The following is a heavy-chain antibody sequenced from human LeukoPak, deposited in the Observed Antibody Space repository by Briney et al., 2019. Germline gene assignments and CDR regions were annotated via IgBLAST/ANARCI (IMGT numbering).Heavy chain of an antibody. CDR1: GYTFIAYY. CDR3: ASHGSGSYFSYVS. Sequence: ASVKVSCKASGYTFIAYYMHWVRQAPGQGLEWMGWIDPNSGGTIYAQKFQGRVTVTRDTPISTVYMELSGLRSDDTAVYYCASHGSGSYFSYVSWGQGTLVTVSS. J-gene: IGHJ5*02. V-gene: IGHV1-2*02. CDR2: IDPNSGGT. D-gene: IGHD3-10*01.